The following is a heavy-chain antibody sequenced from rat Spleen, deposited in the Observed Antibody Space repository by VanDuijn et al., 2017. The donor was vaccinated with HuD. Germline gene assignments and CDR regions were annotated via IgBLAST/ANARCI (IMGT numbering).Heavy chain of an antibody. V-gene: IGHV5-25*01. D-gene: IGHD4-2*01. J-gene: IGHJ1*01. Sequence: EVQLVESGGGLVQPGRSLKLSCAASGFTFSNYDMAWVRQAPTKGLEWIASISTGGGNTYYRDSVKGRFTISRHNAKSTLYLQMDSLRSEDTATYYCARHKAGTYWYFDFWGPGTMVTVSS. CDR1: GFTFSNYD. CDR3: ARHKAGTYWYFDF. CDR2: ISTGGGNT.